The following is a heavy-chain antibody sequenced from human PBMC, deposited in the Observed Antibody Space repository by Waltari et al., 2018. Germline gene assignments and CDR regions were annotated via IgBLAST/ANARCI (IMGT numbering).Heavy chain of an antibody. CDR3: ARLVVVRSAVGAYYFDY. D-gene: IGHD2-15*01. CDR1: GGSFRDYY. V-gene: IGHV4-34*02. Sequence: QVQLQQWGAGLLKPSETLSLTCDGYGGSFRDYYWSWIRQPPGKGLEWIGEIHHSGNTNYNPSLKSRVIVSIDTSKDQFSLKLTSVTAADTAVYYCARLVVVRSAVGAYYFDYWGQGTLVTVSS. J-gene: IGHJ4*02. CDR2: IHHSGNT.